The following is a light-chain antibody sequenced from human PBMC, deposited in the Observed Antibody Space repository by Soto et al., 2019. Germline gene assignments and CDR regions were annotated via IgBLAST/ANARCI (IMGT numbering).Light chain of an antibody. CDR3: SSYAGSNNLYV. Sequence: ALTQPPSASGSPGQSVTISCTGTSSDVGGYNYVSWYQQHPGKAPKLMIYEVSKRPSGVSDRFSGSKSGNTASLTVSGLQAEDEADYYCSSYAGSNNLYVFGTGTKVTVL. CDR1: SSDVGGYNY. CDR2: EVS. J-gene: IGLJ1*01. V-gene: IGLV2-8*01.